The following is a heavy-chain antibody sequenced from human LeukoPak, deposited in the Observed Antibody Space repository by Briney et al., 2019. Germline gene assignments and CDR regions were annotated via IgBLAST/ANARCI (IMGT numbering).Heavy chain of an antibody. J-gene: IGHJ6*03. CDR3: ARVPTSSPRTSYMDV. D-gene: IGHD5-12*01. CDR2: ISSSSSYI. Sequence: PGGSLRLSCAASGFTFSSYSMNWVRQAPGKGLEWVSTISSSSSYIYYADSVKGRLTISRDNAKNSLYLQMNSLSAEDTAVYYCARVPTSSPRTSYMDVWGKGTTVTVSS. V-gene: IGHV3-21*01. CDR1: GFTFSSYS.